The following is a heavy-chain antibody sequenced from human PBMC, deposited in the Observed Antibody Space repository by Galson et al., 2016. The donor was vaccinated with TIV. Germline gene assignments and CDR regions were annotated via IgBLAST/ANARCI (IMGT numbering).Heavy chain of an antibody. D-gene: IGHD2-2*01. CDR2: INTNTGNP. J-gene: IGHJ5*02. CDR1: GYSFSRHA. V-gene: IGHV7-4-1*02. Sequence: SVKVSCKASGYSFSRHALNWVRQAPGQGLEWMGWINTNTGNPMYAQGFTGRFVFSLDTSVSTAYLQISSLKAEDTAVYYCARERYCSSVSCSFDNNWFDPWGQGTLVTVSS. CDR3: ARERYCSSVSCSFDNNWFDP.